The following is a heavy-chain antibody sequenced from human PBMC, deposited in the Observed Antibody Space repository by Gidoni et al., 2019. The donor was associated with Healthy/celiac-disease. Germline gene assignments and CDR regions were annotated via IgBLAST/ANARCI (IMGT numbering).Heavy chain of an antibody. J-gene: IGHJ3*02. CDR2: IYPGDSDT. Sequence: EVQLLQSGAEVKKPGESLKISYKGSGYTFTSYWIIWVRQMPGKGLEWMGIIYPGDSDTRSSPSFQGQVTISADKSISTAYLQWSSLKASDTAMYYCARPNTVGDRDAFDIWGQGTMVTVSS. V-gene: IGHV5-51*01. CDR1: GYTFTSYW. D-gene: IGHD1-26*01. CDR3: ARPNTVGDRDAFDI.